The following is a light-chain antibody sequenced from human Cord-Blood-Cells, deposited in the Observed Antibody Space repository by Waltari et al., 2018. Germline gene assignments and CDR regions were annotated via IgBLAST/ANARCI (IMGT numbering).Light chain of an antibody. Sequence: QSALTQPASVSGSPGQSITIPCTGTSSDVGSYNLVSWYQQHPGKAPKLMIYEGSKRPSGVSNRFSGSKSGNTASLTISGLQAEDEADYYCCSYAGSSTFGVVFGGGTKLTVL. J-gene: IGLJ2*01. CDR3: CSYAGSSTFGVV. V-gene: IGLV2-23*03. CDR2: EGS. CDR1: SSDVGSYNL.